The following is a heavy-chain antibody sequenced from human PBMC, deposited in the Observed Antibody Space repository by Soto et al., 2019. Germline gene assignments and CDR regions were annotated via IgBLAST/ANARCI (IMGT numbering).Heavy chain of an antibody. J-gene: IGHJ6*03. Sequence: GGSLRLSCAASGFTFSSYGMHWVRQAPGKGLEWVAVISYDGSNKYYADSVKGRFTISRDNSKNTLYLQMNSLRAEDTAVYYCAKDHRILSLSYYMDVWGKGTTVTVSS. CDR1: GFTFSSYG. CDR2: ISYDGSNK. V-gene: IGHV3-30*18. CDR3: AKDHRILSLSYYMDV.